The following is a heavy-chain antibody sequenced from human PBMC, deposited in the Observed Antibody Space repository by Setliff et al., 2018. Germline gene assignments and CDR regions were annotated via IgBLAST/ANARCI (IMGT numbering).Heavy chain of an antibody. Sequence: GGSLRLSCAASGFNFTNHEMTWVRQAPGKGLEWISYIDYSGATLYYADSVKGRFTISRDNAKNSLYLQMNSLRADDAAVYYCARSSAPIKRDYMDVWGKGTTVTVSS. V-gene: IGHV3-48*03. D-gene: IGHD2-2*02. CDR1: GFNFTNHE. J-gene: IGHJ6*03. CDR3: ARSSAPIKRDYMDV. CDR2: IDYSGATL.